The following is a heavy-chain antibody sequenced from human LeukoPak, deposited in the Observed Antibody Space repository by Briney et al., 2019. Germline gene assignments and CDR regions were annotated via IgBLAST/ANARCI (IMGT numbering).Heavy chain of an antibody. Sequence: ASVKVSCKASGYTFTGYYMHWVRQAPGQGLEWMGWINPNSGGTNYAQKFQGWVTMTRDTSISTAYMELSRLRSDDTAVYYCARSRYSSGQDFDYWGQGTLVTVSS. J-gene: IGHJ4*02. CDR1: GYTFTGYY. CDR2: INPNSGGT. V-gene: IGHV1-2*04. D-gene: IGHD6-19*01. CDR3: ARSRYSSGQDFDY.